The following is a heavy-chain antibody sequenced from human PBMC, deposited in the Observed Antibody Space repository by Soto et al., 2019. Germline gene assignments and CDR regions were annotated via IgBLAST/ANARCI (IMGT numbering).Heavy chain of an antibody. Sequence: HPGGSLRLSCAASGFTFSSYAMSWVRQAPGKGLEWVSAISGSGGSTYYADSVKGRFTISRDNSKNTLYLQMNSLRAEDTAVYYCAKDPAVAGRVDWFDPWGQGTLVTVSS. V-gene: IGHV3-23*01. CDR1: GFTFSSYA. D-gene: IGHD6-19*01. J-gene: IGHJ5*02. CDR3: AKDPAVAGRVDWFDP. CDR2: ISGSGGST.